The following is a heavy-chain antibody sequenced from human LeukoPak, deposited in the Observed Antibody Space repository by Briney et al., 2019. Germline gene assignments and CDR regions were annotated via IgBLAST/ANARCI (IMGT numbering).Heavy chain of an antibody. J-gene: IGHJ3*02. CDR3: AKEGQQWPYAFDI. D-gene: IGHD6-19*01. CDR2: ISGSGDKT. Sequence: GGSLRLSCAASGFTFSSYAMSWVRQAPGKGLEWVSAISGSGDKTYYIDSVKGRFTISKDKSKNTLDLQMNSLRAEDTAVYYCAKEGQQWPYAFDIWGQGTMVTVSS. CDR1: GFTFSSYA. V-gene: IGHV3-23*01.